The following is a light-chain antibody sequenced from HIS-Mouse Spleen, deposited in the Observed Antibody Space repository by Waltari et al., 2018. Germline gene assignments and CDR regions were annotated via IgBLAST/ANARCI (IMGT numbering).Light chain of an antibody. V-gene: IGLV3-25*03. CDR1: ALPKQY. CDR3: QSADSSGTYSVV. J-gene: IGLJ2*01. Sequence: SYELTQPPSVSVSPGQTARITCSGDALPKQYAYWYQQKPGQAPVLVIYKDSERPSGIPERFSGSSSGTIVTLTISGVQAEDEADYYCQSADSSGTYSVVFGGGTKLTVL. CDR2: KDS.